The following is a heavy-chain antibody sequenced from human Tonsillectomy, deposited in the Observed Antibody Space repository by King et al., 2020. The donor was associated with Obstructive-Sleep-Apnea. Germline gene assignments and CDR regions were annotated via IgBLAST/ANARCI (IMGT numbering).Heavy chain of an antibody. CDR3: ARVDYVFWSCYSYYFDY. J-gene: IGHJ4*02. D-gene: IGHD3-3*01. Sequence: QLQESGPGLVKPSETLSLTCTVSGGSISSRNYYWGWIRQPPGKGLEWIGSVFYSGSTYYNPSLKSRVSISVDTSKNQFSLKLSSVTAADTAVYYCARVDYVFWSCYSYYFDYWGQGTLVTVSS. V-gene: IGHV4-39*07. CDR2: VFYSGST. CDR1: GGSISSRNYY.